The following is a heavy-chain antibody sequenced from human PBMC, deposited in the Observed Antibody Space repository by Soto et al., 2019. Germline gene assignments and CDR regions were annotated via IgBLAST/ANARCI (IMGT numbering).Heavy chain of an antibody. Sequence: QVQLVQSGAEVNKPGASVKISCKASGYTFTSYGITWVRQAPGQGLEWMGWISAYNGNTNYAQMLQGRYNMTNDTSTSTSYMELRSLRSDDTAVYYCARDHPVNYSGSPHFDYWGQGTLLTVSS. CDR3: ARDHPVNYSGSPHFDY. D-gene: IGHD1-26*01. CDR2: ISAYNGNT. J-gene: IGHJ4*02. V-gene: IGHV1-18*04. CDR1: GYTFTSYG.